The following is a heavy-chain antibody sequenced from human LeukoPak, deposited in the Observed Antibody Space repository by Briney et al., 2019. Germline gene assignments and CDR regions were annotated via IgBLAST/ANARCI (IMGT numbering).Heavy chain of an antibody. Sequence: ASVKVSCKASGGTLSSYAISWVRQAPGQGLEWMGRIIPILGIANYAQKFQGRVTITADKSTSTAYMELSSLRSEDTAVYYCASLPDGLAGTVDYWGQGTLVTVSS. J-gene: IGHJ4*02. CDR2: IIPILGIA. CDR3: ASLPDGLAGTVDY. V-gene: IGHV1-69*04. D-gene: IGHD6-13*01. CDR1: GGTLSSYA.